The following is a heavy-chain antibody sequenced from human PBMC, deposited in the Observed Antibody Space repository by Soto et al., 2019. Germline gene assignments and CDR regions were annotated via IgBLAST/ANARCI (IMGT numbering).Heavy chain of an antibody. J-gene: IGHJ6*02. CDR3: ARTGTPYYYYGMDV. CDR1: GGSISSSSYY. CDR2: IYYSGST. D-gene: IGHD1-1*01. Sequence: SETLSLTCTVSGGSISSSSYYWGWIRQPPGKGLEWIGSIYYSGSTYYNPSLKSRVTISVDTSKNQFSLKLSSVTAADTAVYYCARTGTPYYYYGMDVWGQGTTVTVSS. V-gene: IGHV4-39*01.